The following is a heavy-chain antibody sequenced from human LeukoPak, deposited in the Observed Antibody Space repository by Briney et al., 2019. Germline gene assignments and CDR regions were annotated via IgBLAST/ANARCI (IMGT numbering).Heavy chain of an antibody. CDR3: ARDTESSYNWFDP. V-gene: IGHV3-48*01. CDR1: GFTFSTYS. CDR2: ISTSSTTT. Sequence: GGFLRLSCAASGFTFSTYSMNWVRQAPGKGLEWVSYISTSSTTTMYADSATGRFTISRDNAENSLYLQMNSLRAEDTGVYYCARDTESSYNWFDPWGRGTLVTVSS. J-gene: IGHJ5*02. D-gene: IGHD6-19*01.